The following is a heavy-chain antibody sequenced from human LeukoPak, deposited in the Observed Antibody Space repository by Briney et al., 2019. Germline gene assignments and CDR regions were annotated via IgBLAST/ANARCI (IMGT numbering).Heavy chain of an antibody. V-gene: IGHV3-74*01. CDR2: IDEDGKTI. J-gene: IGHJ5*02. CDR3: VSDPCGGDDQ. CDR1: GFTFNSYW. D-gene: IGHD2-21*01. Sequence: HPGGSLRLSCAASGFTFNSYWMHWVRQAPGKGLVWVSRIDEDGKTIDYADSVKGRFTISRDNAKDTLYLQMSSLRDEDTAVYYCVSDPCGGDDQWGRGTLVTVSS.